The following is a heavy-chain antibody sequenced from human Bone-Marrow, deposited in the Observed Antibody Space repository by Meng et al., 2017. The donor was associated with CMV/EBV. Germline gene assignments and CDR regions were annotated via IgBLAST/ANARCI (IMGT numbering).Heavy chain of an antibody. V-gene: IGHV3-30-3*01. CDR3: ARDWAYAYLYYYYGMDV. J-gene: IGHJ6*02. CDR2: ISYDGSNK. D-gene: IGHD2-2*01. CDR1: GFTFSSYA. Sequence: GESLKISCAASGFTFSSYAMHWVRQAPGKGLEWVAVISYDGSNKYYADSVKGRFTISRDNSKNTLYLQMNSLRAEDTAVYYCARDWAYAYLYYYYGMDVWAQGTTVTVPS.